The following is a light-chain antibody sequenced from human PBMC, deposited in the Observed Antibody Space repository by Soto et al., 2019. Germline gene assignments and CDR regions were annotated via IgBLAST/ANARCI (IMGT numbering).Light chain of an antibody. CDR2: STS. V-gene: IGLV7-43*01. CDR1: TGAVTSTFY. J-gene: IGLJ2*01. CDR3: LLYYGGVRV. Sequence: QAVVTQEPSLSVSPGGTVTLTCASSTGAVTSTFYPNWYQQKPGQAPRSLIYSTSNSHPWTPARFSGSLLGVKAALTLSSVQPEDEAYYYCLLYYGGVRVFGGGTKLTVL.